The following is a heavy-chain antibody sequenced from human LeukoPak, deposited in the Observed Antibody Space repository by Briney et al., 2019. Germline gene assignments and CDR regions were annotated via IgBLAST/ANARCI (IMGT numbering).Heavy chain of an antibody. V-gene: IGHV3-23*01. CDR3: AKDRLMETADNWFDP. CDR2: ISGSGGST. D-gene: IGHD3-16*01. CDR1: GFTFSSYA. J-gene: IGHJ5*02. Sequence: GGSLRLSCAASGFTFSSYAMGWVRQAPGKGLEWVSAISGSGGSTYYADSVKGRFTISRDNSKSTLYLQMNSLRAEDTAVYYCAKDRLMETADNWFDPWGQGTLVTVSS.